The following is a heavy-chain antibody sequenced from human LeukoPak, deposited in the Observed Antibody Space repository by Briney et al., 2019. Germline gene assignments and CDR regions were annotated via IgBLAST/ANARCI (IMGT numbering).Heavy chain of an antibody. J-gene: IGHJ4*02. CDR2: IKQDGSEK. V-gene: IGHV3-7*01. D-gene: IGHD3-16*01. Sequence: ETLSLTCTVSAGSISSTTYSWGWIRQPPGKGLEWVAHIKQDGSEKYYVDSVKGRFTISRDNAKNSLYLQMNSLRAEDTAVYYCGRGGYGYVYLDYWGQGTLVTVSS. CDR3: GRGGYGYVYLDY. CDR1: AGSISSTTYS.